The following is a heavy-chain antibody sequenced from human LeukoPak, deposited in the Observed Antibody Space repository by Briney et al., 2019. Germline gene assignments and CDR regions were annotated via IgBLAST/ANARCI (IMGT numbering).Heavy chain of an antibody. CDR2: IYYSGST. J-gene: IGHJ4*02. Sequence: SETLSLTCTVAGGSISSYYWSWIRQPPGKGLEWIGYIYYSGSTNYNPSLKSRVTISVDTSKNQFSLKLSSVTAADTAVYYCARVDYGDYFFDYWGQGTLVTVSS. CDR1: GGSISSYY. V-gene: IGHV4-59*01. D-gene: IGHD4-17*01. CDR3: ARVDYGDYFFDY.